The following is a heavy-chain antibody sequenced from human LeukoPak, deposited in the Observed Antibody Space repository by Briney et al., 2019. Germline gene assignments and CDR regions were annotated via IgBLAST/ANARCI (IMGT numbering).Heavy chain of an antibody. D-gene: IGHD7-27*01. CDR2: IYYNGNT. J-gene: IGHJ4*02. CDR1: GGSISSGDYL. CDR3: ARDLWGLDS. V-gene: IGHV4-30-4*01. Sequence: SSQTLSLTCTVSGGSISSGDYLWSWIRQPPGKGLEWIGNIYYNGNTYYNPSLESRGTISVDTFKNQFSLKLNSVTAADTAVYYCARDLWGLDSWGQGTLVTVSS.